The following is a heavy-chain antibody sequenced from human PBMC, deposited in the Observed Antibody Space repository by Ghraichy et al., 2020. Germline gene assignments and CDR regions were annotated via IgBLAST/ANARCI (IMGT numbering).Heavy chain of an antibody. Sequence: GGSLRLSSAASGFTFSSYSMNWVRQAPGKGLEWVSSISSSSSYIYYADSVKGRFTISRDNAKNSLYLQMNSLRAEDTAVYYCARIRSSSWYFNDYWGQGTLVTVSS. CDR2: ISSSSSYI. CDR3: ARIRSSSWYFNDY. CDR1: GFTFSSYS. V-gene: IGHV3-21*01. J-gene: IGHJ4*02. D-gene: IGHD6-13*01.